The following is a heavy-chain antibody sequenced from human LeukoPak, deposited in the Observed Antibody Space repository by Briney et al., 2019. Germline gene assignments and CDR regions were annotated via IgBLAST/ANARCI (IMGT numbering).Heavy chain of an antibody. CDR3: ARDYYSRFDY. CDR1: GFTFSNYW. D-gene: IGHD3-22*01. Sequence: GGSLRLSCAASGFTFSNYWIHWVRQAPGKGLVWVSHINSDGSSTTYADSVKGRFTISRDNAKNTLYLQMNSLRAEDTAVYYCARDYYSRFDYWGQGTLVTVSS. CDR2: INSDGSST. V-gene: IGHV3-74*03. J-gene: IGHJ4*02.